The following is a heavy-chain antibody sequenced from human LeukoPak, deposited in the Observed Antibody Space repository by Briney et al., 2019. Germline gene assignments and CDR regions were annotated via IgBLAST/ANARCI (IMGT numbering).Heavy chain of an antibody. CDR1: GYTFTGYY. J-gene: IGHJ4*02. CDR2: INPNSGGT. D-gene: IGHD3-22*01. Sequence: GASVKVSCKASGYTFTGYYMHWVRQAPGQGLEWMGWINPNSGGTNYAQKFQGRVTMTRDTSISTAYMELSRLRSDDTAAYYCARGYYYDSSGFGDYFDYWGQGTLVTVSS. V-gene: IGHV1-2*02. CDR3: ARGYYYDSSGFGDYFDY.